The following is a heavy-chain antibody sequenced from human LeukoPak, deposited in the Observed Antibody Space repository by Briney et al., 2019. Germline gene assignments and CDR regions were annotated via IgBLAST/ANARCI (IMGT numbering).Heavy chain of an antibody. J-gene: IGHJ2*01. CDR3: ARAGVVPAAIREGLDWYFDL. D-gene: IGHD2-2*01. CDR2: IIPILGIA. CDR1: GGTFSSYT. V-gene: IGHV1-69*02. Sequence: ASVKVSCKASGGTFSSYTISWVPQAPGQGLEWMGRIIPILGIANYAQKFQGRVTITADKSTSTAYMELSSLRSEDTAVYYCARAGVVPAAIREGLDWYFDLWGRGTLVTVSS.